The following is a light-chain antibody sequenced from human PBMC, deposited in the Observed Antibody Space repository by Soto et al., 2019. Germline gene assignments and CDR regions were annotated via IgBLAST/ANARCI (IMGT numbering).Light chain of an antibody. CDR1: SSDVGGYNY. CDR3: SSYTGSNTVV. CDR2: EVS. Sequence: QSVLTQPPSASGSPGQSVTISCTGTSSDVGGYNYVSWYQQHPGKAPKFLIYEVSKRPSGIPDRFSGSKSGNTASLTVSGLQAEDEADYYCSSYTGSNTVVFGGGTKVTVL. J-gene: IGLJ2*01. V-gene: IGLV2-8*01.